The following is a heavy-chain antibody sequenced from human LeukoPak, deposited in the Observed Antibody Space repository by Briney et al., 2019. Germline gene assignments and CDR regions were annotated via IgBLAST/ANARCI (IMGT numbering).Heavy chain of an antibody. V-gene: IGHV3-21*01. Sequence: GRSLRLSCAASGFSFSSYGMHWVRQAPGKGLEWVSSISSSSSYIYYADSVKGRFTISRDNAKNSLYLQMNSLRAEDTAVYYCARGITMIVVAPGYWGQGTLVTVSS. D-gene: IGHD3-22*01. CDR3: ARGITMIVVAPGY. CDR2: ISSSSSYI. J-gene: IGHJ4*02. CDR1: GFSFSSYG.